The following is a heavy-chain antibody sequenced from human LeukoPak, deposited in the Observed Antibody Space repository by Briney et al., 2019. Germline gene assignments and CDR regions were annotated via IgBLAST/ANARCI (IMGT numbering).Heavy chain of an antibody. CDR1: GFTFSRYS. V-gene: IGHV3-21*01. CDR3: ARQQPFGVVFISFDY. CDR2: ISSSSYI. J-gene: IGHJ4*02. Sequence: GGSLGLSCAASGFTFSRYSMNWVRQAPGKGLEWVSSISSSSYIYYADSAKGRFTISRDNAKNSLYLQMNSLRAEDTAVYYCARQQPFGVVFISFDYWGQGTLVTVSS. D-gene: IGHD3-3*01.